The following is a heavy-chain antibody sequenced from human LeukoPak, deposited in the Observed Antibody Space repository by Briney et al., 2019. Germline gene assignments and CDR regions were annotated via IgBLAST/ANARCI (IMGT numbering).Heavy chain of an antibody. CDR3: ASRRRLKRRITIFWATDAFDI. CDR1: GGSISSSSYY. V-gene: IGHV4-39*07. Sequence: PSETLSLTCTVSGGSISSSSYYWGWIRQPPGKGLEWIGEINHSGSTNYNPSLKSRVTISVDTSKNQFSLKLSSVTAADTVVYYCASRRRLKRRITIFWATDAFDIWGQGTMVTVSS. CDR2: INHSGST. D-gene: IGHD3-9*01. J-gene: IGHJ3*02.